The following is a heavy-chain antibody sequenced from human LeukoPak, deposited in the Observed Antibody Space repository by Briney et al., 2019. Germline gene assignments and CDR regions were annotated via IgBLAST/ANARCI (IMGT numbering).Heavy chain of an antibody. CDR2: IYHSGST. D-gene: IGHD3-22*01. Sequence: PSGTLSLTCAVSGGSISSSNWWSWVRQPPGKGLEWIGEIYHSGSTNYNPSLKSRVTISVDKSKNQFSLKLSSVTAADTAVYYCASFRYYYDSSGYYFPEYWGQGTLVTVSS. J-gene: IGHJ4*02. V-gene: IGHV4-4*02. CDR3: ASFRYYYDSSGYYFPEY. CDR1: GGSISSSNW.